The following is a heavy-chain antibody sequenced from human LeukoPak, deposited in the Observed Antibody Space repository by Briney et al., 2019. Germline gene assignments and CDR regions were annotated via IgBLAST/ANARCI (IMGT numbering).Heavy chain of an antibody. CDR3: ARGAAGYSYG. CDR2: IYYSGST. Sequence: SETLSLICTVSGGSISSYYWSWIRQPPERGLEWIGHIYYSGSTNYNPSLKRRVTISIDTSKNQFSLRLSSVTAADTAVYYCARGAAGYSYGWGRGTLVPVSS. CDR1: GGSISSYY. D-gene: IGHD5-18*01. J-gene: IGHJ4*02. V-gene: IGHV4-59*01.